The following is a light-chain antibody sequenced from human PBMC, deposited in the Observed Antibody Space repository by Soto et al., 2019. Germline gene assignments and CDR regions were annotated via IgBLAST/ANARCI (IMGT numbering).Light chain of an antibody. Sequence: EIVLTQSPGTLPLSPGERATLSCRASQSVSSTYLAWYQQKPGQAPSLLIYGASRRATGIPDRFSGSGSGTHFTLTISRLEPEDFALYYCQQYEKSPPTFGGGTKVQIK. V-gene: IGKV3-20*01. CDR1: QSVSSTY. J-gene: IGKJ4*01. CDR2: GAS. CDR3: QQYEKSPPT.